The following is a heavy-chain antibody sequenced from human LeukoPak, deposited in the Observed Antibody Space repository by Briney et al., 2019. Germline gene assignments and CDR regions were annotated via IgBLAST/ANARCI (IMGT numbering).Heavy chain of an antibody. Sequence: GASVKVSCKASGYTFTSYDINWVRQATGQGLEWMGWMNPNSGNTGYAQKFQGRVTMTRNTSISTAYMELSSLRSEDTAVYYCARGDWLWELLQSYYYYGMDVWVQGTTVTVSS. CDR2: MNPNSGNT. J-gene: IGHJ6*02. CDR1: GYTFTSYD. V-gene: IGHV1-8*01. CDR3: ARGDWLWELLQSYYYYGMDV. D-gene: IGHD3-10*01.